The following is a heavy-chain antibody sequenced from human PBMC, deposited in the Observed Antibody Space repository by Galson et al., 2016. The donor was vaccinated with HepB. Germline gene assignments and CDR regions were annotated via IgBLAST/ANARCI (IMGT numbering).Heavy chain of an antibody. J-gene: IGHJ2*01. CDR3: ARRGSKEKGYFDL. V-gene: IGHV6-1*01. D-gene: IGHD6-13*01. CDR2: TYYRSKWYN. Sequence: CAISGDSVSSTSAGWSWVRQSPSRGPEWLGRTYYRSKWYNDYAVSVKSRMTINPDTSKNQFSLQLNSVTPEDTAVYYCARRGSKEKGYFDLWGRGTLVTVSS. CDR1: GDSVSSTSAG.